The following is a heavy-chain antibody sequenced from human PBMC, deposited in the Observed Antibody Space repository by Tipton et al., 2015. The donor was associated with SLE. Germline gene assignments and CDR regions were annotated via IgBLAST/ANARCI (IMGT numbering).Heavy chain of an antibody. CDR1: GYTFTSYD. CDR2: MNPNSGNT. Sequence: QLVQSGAEVKKPGASVKVSCKASGYTFTSYDINWVRQATGQGLEWMGWMNPNSGNTGYAQKLQGRVAMTTETSTTTAYIELRSLRSDDTAMYYCAGGVGPKGVLDYWGQGTLVTVSS. V-gene: IGHV1-8*01. J-gene: IGHJ4*02. D-gene: IGHD1-26*01. CDR3: AGGVGPKGVLDY.